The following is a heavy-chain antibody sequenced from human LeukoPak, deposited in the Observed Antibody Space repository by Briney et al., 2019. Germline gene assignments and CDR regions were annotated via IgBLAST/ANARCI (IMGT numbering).Heavy chain of an antibody. CDR2: IYHSGST. Sequence: SETLSLTCAVSGYSISIGYYWGWIRQPPGKGLDWIGSIYHSGSTYYNPSLKSRVTISVDTSKNQFSLKLSSVTAADTDVYYCARGIPPRGGHFDYWGQGTLVTVSS. CDR3: ARGIPPRGGHFDY. J-gene: IGHJ4*02. D-gene: IGHD3-16*01. CDR1: GYSISIGYY. V-gene: IGHV4-38-2*01.